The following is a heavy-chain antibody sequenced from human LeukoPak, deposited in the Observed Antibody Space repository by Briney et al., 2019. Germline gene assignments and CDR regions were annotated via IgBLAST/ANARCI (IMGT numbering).Heavy chain of an antibody. Sequence: SGGSLRLSCAASGVTFSSYDMNWVGQAPRKGLEWVSYISGSGTTTYYADSVKGRFTISRDYSKNSLYLQMNSLRAEDTAVYYCARDLVSGAYTFDIWGQGTMVAVSS. J-gene: IGHJ3*02. CDR3: ARDLVSGAYTFDI. V-gene: IGHV3-48*03. D-gene: IGHD3-16*01. CDR1: GVTFSSYD. CDR2: ISGSGTTT.